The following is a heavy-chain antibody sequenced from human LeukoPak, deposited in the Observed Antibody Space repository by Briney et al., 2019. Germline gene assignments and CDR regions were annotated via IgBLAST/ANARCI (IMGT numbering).Heavy chain of an antibody. D-gene: IGHD5-12*01. CDR2: ISAYNGNT. CDR1: GYTFTSYG. V-gene: IGHV1-18*04. Sequence: ASVKVSCKASGYTFTSYGISWVRQAPGQGLEWMGWISAYNGNTNYAQKLQGRVTMTTDTSTSTAYMELRSLRSDDTAVYYGAGAQEWLRFKGGDYFDYWGQGTLVTVSS. J-gene: IGHJ4*02. CDR3: AGAQEWLRFKGGDYFDY.